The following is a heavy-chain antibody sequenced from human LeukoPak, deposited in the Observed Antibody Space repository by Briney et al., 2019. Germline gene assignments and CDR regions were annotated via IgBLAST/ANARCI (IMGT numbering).Heavy chain of an antibody. D-gene: IGHD4-17*01. Sequence: GGSLRLACAASGFTFDDYGMSWVRQAPGKGLEWVSGINWNGDSTGYADSVKGRFTISRDNARNSLYLQMNSLRAEDTALYYCARDPDGDYYFDYWGQGTLVTVSS. CDR3: ARDPDGDYYFDY. CDR1: GFTFDDYG. V-gene: IGHV3-20*04. J-gene: IGHJ4*02. CDR2: INWNGDST.